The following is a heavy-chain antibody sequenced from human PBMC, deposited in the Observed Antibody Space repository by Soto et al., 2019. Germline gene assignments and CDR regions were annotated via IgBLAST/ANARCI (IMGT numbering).Heavy chain of an antibody. Sequence: EVQLVETGGGLIQPGGSLRLSCAASGFTVSSNYMSWVRQAPGKGLEWVSVIYSGGSTYYADSVRGRFTISRDNSKITLYLQMKSLRAEDTAVYYCARVPPATIHGMDVWGQGTTVT. J-gene: IGHJ6*02. CDR3: ARVPPATIHGMDV. CDR2: IYSGGST. V-gene: IGHV3-53*02. CDR1: GFTVSSNY.